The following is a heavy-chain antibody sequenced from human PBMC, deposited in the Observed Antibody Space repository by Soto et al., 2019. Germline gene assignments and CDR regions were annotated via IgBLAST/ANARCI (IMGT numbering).Heavy chain of an antibody. Sequence: TLSLTCTVSGGSISSGGYYWSWIRQHPGKGLEWIGYIYYSGSTYYNPSLKSRVTISVDTSKNQFSLKLSSVTAADTAVYYCARDKEGIAAAGSWYDPWGQGTLVTVSS. CDR3: ARDKEGIAAAGSWYDP. J-gene: IGHJ5*02. D-gene: IGHD6-13*01. CDR1: GGSISSGGYY. V-gene: IGHV4-31*03. CDR2: IYYSGST.